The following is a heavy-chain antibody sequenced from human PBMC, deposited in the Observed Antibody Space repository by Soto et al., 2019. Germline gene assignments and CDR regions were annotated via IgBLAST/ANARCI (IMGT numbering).Heavy chain of an antibody. CDR1: GGSISSGGYS. CDR2: IYHSGST. D-gene: IGHD4-4*01. CDR3: ASRATVPSYYYYYGMDV. J-gene: IGHJ6*02. V-gene: IGHV4-30-2*01. Sequence: QLQLQESGSGLVKPSQTLSLTCAVSGGSISSGGYSWCWIQQPPGKGLEWIGYIYHSGSTYYNPSLKSRVTISVDRSKNQFSLKLSSVTAADTAVYYCASRATVPSYYYYYGMDVWGQGTTVTVSS.